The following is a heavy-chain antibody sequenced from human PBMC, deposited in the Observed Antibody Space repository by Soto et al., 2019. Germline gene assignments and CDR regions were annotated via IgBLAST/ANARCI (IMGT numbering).Heavy chain of an antibody. CDR1: GYSFTSYW. V-gene: IGHV5-51*01. Sequence: GESLKISCKGSGYSFTSYWIGWVRQMPGKGLEWMGIIYPGDSDTRYSPSFQGQVTISAYKSISTAYLQWSSLKASDTAMYYCARTPPTLYGDYYYYYGMDVWGQGTTVTVSS. D-gene: IGHD4-17*01. J-gene: IGHJ6*02. CDR2: IYPGDSDT. CDR3: ARTPPTLYGDYYYYYGMDV.